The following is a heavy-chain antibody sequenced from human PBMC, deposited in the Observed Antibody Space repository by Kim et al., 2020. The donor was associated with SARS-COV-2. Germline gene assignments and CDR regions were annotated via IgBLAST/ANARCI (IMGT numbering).Heavy chain of an antibody. CDR1: GGSFSGYY. V-gene: IGHV4-34*01. D-gene: IGHD5-18*01. Sequence: SETLSLTCAAYGGSFSGYYWSWIRQPPGKGLEWIGEINHSGSTNHNPSLKSRVTISVDTSKNQFSLKLSSVTAADTAVYYCSRGGYSYGYSGPLDYYYNYGMDVWGQGTTVTVSS. J-gene: IGHJ6*02. CDR2: INHSGST. CDR3: SRGGYSYGYSGPLDYYYNYGMDV.